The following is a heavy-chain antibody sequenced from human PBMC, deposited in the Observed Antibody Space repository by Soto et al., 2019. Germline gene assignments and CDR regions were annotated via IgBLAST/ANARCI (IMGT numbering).Heavy chain of an antibody. Sequence: QVQLVESGGGVVQPGRSLRLSCAASGFTFSSYAMHWVRQAPGKGREWVAGISYDGSNKYYADSVKGRFTISRDNSKNTLYMPTNSLRGTDTAVYYCARDPGGADFAEATYYLESWGQGTLVTVSS. J-gene: IGHJ4*02. CDR1: GFTFSSYA. CDR3: ARDPGGADFAEATYYLES. CDR2: ISYDGSNK. D-gene: IGHD3-3*01. V-gene: IGHV3-30-3*01.